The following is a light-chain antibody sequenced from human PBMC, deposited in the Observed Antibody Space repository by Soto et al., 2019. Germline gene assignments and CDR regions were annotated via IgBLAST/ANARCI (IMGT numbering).Light chain of an antibody. J-gene: IGKJ4*01. CDR2: GSS. CDR3: HQYNSWPLT. CDR1: QSVSNN. Sequence: EIVMTQSPATLSVSTGERATLSCRASQSVSNNLAWFQQKPGQAPRLLIYGSSTRATGIPARFSGRGSGTEFTLTISSLQSEDFAVYYCHQYNSWPLTFGGGTTVDIK. V-gene: IGKV3-15*01.